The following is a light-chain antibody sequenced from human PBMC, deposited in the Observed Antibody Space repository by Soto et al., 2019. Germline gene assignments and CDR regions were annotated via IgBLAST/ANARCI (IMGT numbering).Light chain of an antibody. CDR1: SSNIGAGYD. CDR2: GNI. CDR3: QSYDSTMSARYV. J-gene: IGLJ1*01. V-gene: IGLV1-40*01. Sequence: QSVLTQPPSVSGAPGQRVTISCTGSSSNIGAGYDVHWYQQRPGTAPKLLIFGNINRPSGVPDRFSGSKSGTSASLAITGIQAEDEGDYYCQSYDSTMSARYVFGTGTQLTVL.